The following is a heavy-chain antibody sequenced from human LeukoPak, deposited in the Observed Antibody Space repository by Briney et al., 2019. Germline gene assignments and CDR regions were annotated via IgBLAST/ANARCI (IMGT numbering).Heavy chain of an antibody. CDR3: ARTGTYSSRDGVDY. CDR2: ISAYNGNT. D-gene: IGHD6-13*01. V-gene: IGHV1-18*01. Sequence: ASVKVSCKASGYTFTSYGISWLRQAPGQGLEWMGWISAYNGNTNYAQKLQGRVTMTTDTSTSTAYMELRSLRSDDTAVYYCARTGTYSSRDGVDYWGQGTLVTVSS. CDR1: GYTFTSYG. J-gene: IGHJ4*02.